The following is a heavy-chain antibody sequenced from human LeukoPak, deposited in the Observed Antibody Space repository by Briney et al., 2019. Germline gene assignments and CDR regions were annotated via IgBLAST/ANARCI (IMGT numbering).Heavy chain of an antibody. CDR3: ARGLTIFGFNWFDP. CDR1: GCYINNYY. J-gene: IGHJ5*02. D-gene: IGHD3-3*01. V-gene: IGHV4-4*07. Sequence: PSETLSLTCTVSGCYINNYYWSWIRQPAGKGLEWIGCIYTRGSTNYNPSLKSRVTMSVDTSKNQFSLKLSSVTAADTAVYYCARGLTIFGFNWFDPWGQGTLVTVSS. CDR2: IYTRGST.